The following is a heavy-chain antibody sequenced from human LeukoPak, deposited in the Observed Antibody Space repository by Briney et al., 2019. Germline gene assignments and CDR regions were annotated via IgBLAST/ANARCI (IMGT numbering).Heavy chain of an antibody. V-gene: IGHV1-2*02. D-gene: IGHD3-22*01. Sequence: ASVKVSCKASGYTFTGYYMHWVRQAPGQGLEWMGWINPNRGGTNYAQKFQGRVTMTRDTSISTAYMELSRLRSDDTAVYYCARELGDSSGYYYDYWGQGTLVTVSS. CDR1: GYTFTGYY. CDR2: INPNRGGT. CDR3: ARELGDSSGYYYDY. J-gene: IGHJ4*02.